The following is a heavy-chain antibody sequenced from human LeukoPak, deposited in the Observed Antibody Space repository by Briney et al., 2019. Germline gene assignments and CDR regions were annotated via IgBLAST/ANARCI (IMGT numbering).Heavy chain of an antibody. CDR2: IKQDGSDK. D-gene: IGHD4-17*01. CDR3: ARDWDDYGDSVPAGGGMDV. CDR1: GFTFNKFW. V-gene: IGHV3-7*03. J-gene: IGHJ6*04. Sequence: GGSLRLSCAASGFTFNKFWMTWVRQAPGKGLEWVAEIKQDGSDKYYVDSVKGRFTISRDNAKNSVHLQMNSPRAEDTAVYYCARDWDDYGDSVPAGGGMDVWGKGTTVTVSS.